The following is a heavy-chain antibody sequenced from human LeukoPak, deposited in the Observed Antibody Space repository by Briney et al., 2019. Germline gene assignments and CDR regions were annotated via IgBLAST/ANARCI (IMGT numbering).Heavy chain of an antibody. J-gene: IGHJ4*02. V-gene: IGHV1-18*01. CDR2: ISAYNGNT. CDR3: ARDSANVVGAKSIFDY. Sequence: GASVKVSCKASGYTFISYGISWVRQAPGQGLEWMGWISAYNGNTNYAQKFQGRVTMTKDTSTSTAYMELRSLRSDDTAVYYCARDSANVVGAKSIFDYWGQGALVTVSS. CDR1: GYTFISYG. D-gene: IGHD1-26*01.